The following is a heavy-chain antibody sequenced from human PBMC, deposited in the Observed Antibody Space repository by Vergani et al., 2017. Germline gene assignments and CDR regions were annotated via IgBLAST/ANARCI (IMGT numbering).Heavy chain of an antibody. CDR2: IYYSGST. J-gene: IGHJ4*02. D-gene: IGHD3-9*01. V-gene: IGHV4-39*01. Sequence: QLQLQESGPGLVKPSETLSLTCTVSGGSISSSSYYWGWIRQPPGKGLEWIGSIYYSGSTYYNPSLKSRVTISVDTSKNQFSLKLSSVTAADTAVYYCARSATYYDILTGYLGVPATTFDYWGQGTLVTVSS. CDR3: ARSATYYDILTGYLGVPATTFDY. CDR1: GGSISSSSYY.